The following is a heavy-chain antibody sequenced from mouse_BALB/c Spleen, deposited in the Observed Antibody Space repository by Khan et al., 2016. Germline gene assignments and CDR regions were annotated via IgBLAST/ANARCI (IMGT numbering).Heavy chain of an antibody. Sequence: QVQLQQSGAELMKPGASVKISCKATGYTFSDYWIEWVKQRPGHGLEWIGEILPKTGSTNYNEKFKGKATFTAETISNTAYMQLSSLTSEDSAVYYCARFSDDWGQGTTLTVSS. CDR1: GYTFSDYW. J-gene: IGHJ2*01. V-gene: IGHV1-9*01. CDR2: ILPKTGST. CDR3: ARFSDD.